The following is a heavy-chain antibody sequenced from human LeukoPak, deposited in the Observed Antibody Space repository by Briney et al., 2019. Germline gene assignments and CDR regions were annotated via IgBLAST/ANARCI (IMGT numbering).Heavy chain of an antibody. D-gene: IGHD3-22*01. CDR2: FDPEDGET. CDR3: ARGHPTYYYDSSGYNYPGYFDY. V-gene: IGHV1-24*01. Sequence: ASVKVSCKVSGYTLTELSMHWVRQAPGKGLEWMGGFDPEDGETIYAQKFQGRVTITADESTSTAYMELSSLRSEDTAVYYCARGHPTYYYDSSGYNYPGYFDYWGQGTLVTVSS. J-gene: IGHJ4*02. CDR1: GYTLTELS.